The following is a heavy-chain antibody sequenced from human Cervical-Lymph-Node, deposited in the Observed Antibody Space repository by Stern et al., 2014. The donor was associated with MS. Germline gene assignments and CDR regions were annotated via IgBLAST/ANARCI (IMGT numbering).Heavy chain of an antibody. J-gene: IGHJ5*02. D-gene: IGHD1-26*01. CDR1: GYTFTSYG. CDR2: ISAYNGNT. V-gene: IGHV1-18*04. Sequence: QVQLVESGAEVKKPGASVKVSCKASGYTFTSYGISWVRQAPGQGLEWMGWISAYNGNTNYAQKLQGRVTMTTDTSTSTAYMELRSLRSDNTAVYYCARDVPHIVGATYWFDPWGQGTLVTVSS. CDR3: ARDVPHIVGATYWFDP.